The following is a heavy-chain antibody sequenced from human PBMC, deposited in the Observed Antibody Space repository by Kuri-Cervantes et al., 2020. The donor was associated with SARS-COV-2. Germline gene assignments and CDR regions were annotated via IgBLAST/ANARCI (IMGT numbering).Heavy chain of an antibody. Sequence: GESPKISCAASGFTFSSFATSWVRQAPGKGLEWVSSISGSGVGTYYADSVKGRFTISRDNSKNTLYLQMNSLRAEDSALYYCAKVGLSFDYWGQGTLVTVSS. D-gene: IGHD2/OR15-2a*01. CDR1: GFTFSSFA. J-gene: IGHJ4*02. CDR2: ISGSGVGT. V-gene: IGHV3-23*01. CDR3: AKVGLSFDY.